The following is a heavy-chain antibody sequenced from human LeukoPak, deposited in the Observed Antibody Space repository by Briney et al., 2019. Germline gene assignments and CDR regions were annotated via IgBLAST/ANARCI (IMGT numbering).Heavy chain of an antibody. CDR3: ARGRGSGHKENWFDP. CDR2: ISAYNGNT. J-gene: IGHJ5*02. D-gene: IGHD6-19*01. Sequence: ASVKVSCKASGYTFTSYGISWVRQAPGQGLEWMGWISAYNGNTNYAQKLQGRVTMTTDTSTSTAYMELRSLRSDDTAVYYCARGRGSGHKENWFDPWGQGTLVTVSS. CDR1: GYTFTSYG. V-gene: IGHV1-18*01.